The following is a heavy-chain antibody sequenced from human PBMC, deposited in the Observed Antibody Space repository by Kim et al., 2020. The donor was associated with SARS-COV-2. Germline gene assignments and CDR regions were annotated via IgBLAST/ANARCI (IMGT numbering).Heavy chain of an antibody. CDR1: GFTFSSYE. CDR3: ARDPYYDILTGYYYYYGMDV. J-gene: IGHJ6*02. Sequence: GGSLRLSCAASGFTFSSYEMNWVRQAPGKGLEWVSDISSSGSTIYYAVSVKGRFTISRDNAKNSLYLQMNSLRAEDTAVYYCARDPYYDILTGYYYYYGMDVWGQGTTVTVSS. D-gene: IGHD3-9*01. CDR2: ISSSGSTI. V-gene: IGHV3-48*03.